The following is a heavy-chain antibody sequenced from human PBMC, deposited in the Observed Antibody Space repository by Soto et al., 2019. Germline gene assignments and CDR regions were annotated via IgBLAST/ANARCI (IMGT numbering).Heavy chain of an antibody. J-gene: IGHJ4*02. D-gene: IGHD2-2*01. V-gene: IGHV3-21*05. CDR1: GFTFSSYT. CDR2: FGGSAAYI. CDR3: VRDHAWAFDS. Sequence: GGSLRLSCVASGFTFSSYTFNWIRQAPGKGLEWISYFGGSAAYIYYADSVKGRFTISRDDAKSSLYLQMNSLRVEDTAVYLCVRDHAWAFDSWGQGTQVTVSS.